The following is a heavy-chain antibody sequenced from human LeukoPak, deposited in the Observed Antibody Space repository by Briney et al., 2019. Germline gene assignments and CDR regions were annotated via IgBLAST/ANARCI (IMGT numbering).Heavy chain of an antibody. Sequence: ASVKVSCKASGYTFTSYGISWVRQAPGQGLEWVGWISAYNGNTNYAQKPQGRVTMTTDTSTSTAYMELRSLRSDDTAVYYCARDPGYSSSWEIDYWGQGTLVTVSS. V-gene: IGHV1-18*01. D-gene: IGHD6-13*01. J-gene: IGHJ4*02. CDR1: GYTFTSYG. CDR2: ISAYNGNT. CDR3: ARDPGYSSSWEIDY.